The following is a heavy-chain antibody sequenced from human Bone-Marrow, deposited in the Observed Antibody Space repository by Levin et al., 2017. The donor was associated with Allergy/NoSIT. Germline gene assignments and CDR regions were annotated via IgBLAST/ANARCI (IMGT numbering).Heavy chain of an antibody. Sequence: GGSLRLSCAASGFTFSSYGMHWVRQAPGKGLEWVAVISYDGSNKYYADSVKGRFTISRDNSKNTLYLQMNSLRAEDTAVYYCAKEKTMVRGVIGAFDIWGQGTMVTVSS. D-gene: IGHD3-10*01. CDR1: GFTFSSYG. V-gene: IGHV3-30*18. J-gene: IGHJ3*02. CDR3: AKEKTMVRGVIGAFDI. CDR2: ISYDGSNK.